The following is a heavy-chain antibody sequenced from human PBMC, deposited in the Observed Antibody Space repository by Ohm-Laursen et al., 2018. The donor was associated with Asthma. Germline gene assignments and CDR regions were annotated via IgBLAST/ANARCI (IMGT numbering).Heavy chain of an antibody. CDR2: ISSSGFTT. Sequence: SLRLSCAAFGFTFSDYYMSWIRQAPGKGLEWVSFISSSGFTTYYADSVNGRFTVSRDDSKNTLYLQMNSLRPDDTAVYYCARDVMEWYLPAFDFWGQGTLVTVSS. V-gene: IGHV3-11*04. D-gene: IGHD3-3*01. CDR1: GFTFSDYY. CDR3: ARDVMEWYLPAFDF. J-gene: IGHJ4*02.